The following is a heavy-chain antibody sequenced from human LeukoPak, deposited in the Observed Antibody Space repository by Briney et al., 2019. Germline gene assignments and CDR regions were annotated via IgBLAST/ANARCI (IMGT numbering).Heavy chain of an antibody. Sequence: GESLKISCKGSGYSFTRNWIGWVRQMPGKGLEWMGIIYPGDSDTRYSPSFQGQVTISADKSTNTAYLQWSSLKASDTAMYYCARRVVNNRNWYFNLWGRGTLVTVSS. D-gene: IGHD4-23*01. V-gene: IGHV5-51*01. CDR1: GYSFTRNW. CDR3: ARRVVNNRNWYFNL. J-gene: IGHJ2*01. CDR2: IYPGDSDT.